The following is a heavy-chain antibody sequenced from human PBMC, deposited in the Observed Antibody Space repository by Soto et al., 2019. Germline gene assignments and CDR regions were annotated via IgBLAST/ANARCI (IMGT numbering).Heavy chain of an antibody. CDR3: AKDLDIVVIPSAIDW. V-gene: IGHV3-23*01. D-gene: IGHD2-2*03. J-gene: IGHJ4*02. Sequence: GGSLRLSCAASGFTFRTYAMSWVRQAPGKGLEWVSVISGSGGRIHYADSVKGRFTISRDNSKNTLYLQMNSLRAEDTAVYYCAKDLDIVVIPSAIDWWGQGTLVTVSS. CDR2: ISGSGGRI. CDR1: GFTFRTYA.